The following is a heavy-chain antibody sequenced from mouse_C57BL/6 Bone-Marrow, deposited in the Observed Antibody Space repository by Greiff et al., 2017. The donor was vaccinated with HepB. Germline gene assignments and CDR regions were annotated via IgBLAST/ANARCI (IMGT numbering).Heavy chain of an antibody. CDR3: ASPPYYSNYPFAY. J-gene: IGHJ3*01. V-gene: IGHV1-81*01. Sequence: VMLVESGAELARPGASVKLSCKASGYTFTSYGISWVKQRTGQGLEWIGEIYPRSGNTYYNEKFKGKATLTADKSSSTAYMELRSLTSEDSAVYFCASPPYYSNYPFAYWGQGTLVTVSA. D-gene: IGHD2-5*01. CDR2: IYPRSGNT. CDR1: GYTFTSYG.